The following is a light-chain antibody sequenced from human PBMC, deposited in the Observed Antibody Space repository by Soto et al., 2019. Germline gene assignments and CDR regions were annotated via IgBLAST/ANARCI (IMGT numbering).Light chain of an antibody. V-gene: IGLV1-44*01. CDR3: AAWDNSLSALV. CDR1: SSNIGSNT. J-gene: IGLJ2*01. Sequence: QSVLTQPPSASGTPGQRVTISCSGSSSNIGSNTVNWYQQLPGTAPKLFIHTNNQRPSGVPDRFSGSKSGTSGSLAISGLQSEDEADYYSAAWDNSLSALVFGEGTKLTV. CDR2: TNN.